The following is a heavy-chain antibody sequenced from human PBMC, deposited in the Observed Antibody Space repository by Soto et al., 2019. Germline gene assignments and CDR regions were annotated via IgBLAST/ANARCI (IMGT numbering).Heavy chain of an antibody. J-gene: IGHJ4*02. CDR2: IGGGGRST. CDR3: TRHLSDY. CDR1: GFTFSTYA. Sequence: GSLRLSCAASGFTFSTYAMSWVRQTPGKGLEWVSAIGGGGRSTYYADSVRGRFTISRDNSKNTLFLQMNSLKTEDTAMYYCTRHLSDYWGQGTLVTVS. V-gene: IGHV3-23*01.